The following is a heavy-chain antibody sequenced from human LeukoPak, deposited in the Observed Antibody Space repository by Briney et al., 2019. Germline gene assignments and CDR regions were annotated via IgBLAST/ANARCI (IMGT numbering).Heavy chain of an antibody. J-gene: IGHJ4*02. CDR2: ISAYNGNT. Sequence: ASVKVSCKASGYTFTSYGISWVRQAPGQGLEWMGWISAYNGNTNYAQKLQGRVTMTTDTSTSTAYMELRSLRSDDTAVYYCARAPDSSGYYSPDYWGQGTLVTVSS. CDR1: GYTFTSYG. V-gene: IGHV1-18*01. D-gene: IGHD3-22*01. CDR3: ARAPDSSGYYSPDY.